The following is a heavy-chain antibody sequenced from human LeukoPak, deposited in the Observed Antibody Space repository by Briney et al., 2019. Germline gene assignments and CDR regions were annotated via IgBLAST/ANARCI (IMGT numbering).Heavy chain of an antibody. V-gene: IGHV4-4*07. CDR3: ARRESGSNAFHI. J-gene: IGHJ3*02. Sequence: SETLSLTCTVPGGSISNYDWSWIWQPVGKGLEWIGRIYSSGSTDYNPSLKSRVTMSIDTSKNQFSLKLASVTAADTAVYYCARRESGSNAFHIWGQGTMVTVSS. D-gene: IGHD3-10*01. CDR1: GGSISNYD. CDR2: IYSSGST.